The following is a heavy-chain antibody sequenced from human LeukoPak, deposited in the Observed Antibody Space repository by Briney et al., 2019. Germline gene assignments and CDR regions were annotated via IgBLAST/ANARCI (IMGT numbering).Heavy chain of an antibody. V-gene: IGHV4-59*01. CDR1: GGSISSYY. J-gene: IGHJ4*02. D-gene: IGHD4-11*01. Sequence: PSETLSLTCTVSGGSISSYYWSWIRQPPGKGLEWIGYIYYSGSTNYNPSLKSRVTISVDTSKNQFSLKLSSVTAADPALYYCARVADSNLDYWGQGTLVTVSS. CDR2: IYYSGST. CDR3: ARVADSNLDY.